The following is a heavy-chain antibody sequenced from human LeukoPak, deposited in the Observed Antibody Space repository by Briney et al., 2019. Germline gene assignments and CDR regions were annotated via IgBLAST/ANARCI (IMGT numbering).Heavy chain of an antibody. Sequence: GESLKISCKGSGYSSTSYWIGWVRQMPGKGLEWMGIIYPGDSDTRYSPSFQGQVTISADKSISTAYLQWSSLKASDTAMYYCARHIAVAYYYYGMDVWGQGTTVTVSS. J-gene: IGHJ6*02. CDR1: GYSSTSYW. CDR2: IYPGDSDT. D-gene: IGHD6-19*01. CDR3: ARHIAVAYYYYGMDV. V-gene: IGHV5-51*01.